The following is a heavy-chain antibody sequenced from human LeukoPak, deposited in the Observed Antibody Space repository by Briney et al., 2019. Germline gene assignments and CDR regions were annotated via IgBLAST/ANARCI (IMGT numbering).Heavy chain of an antibody. CDR2: IIPIRGIA. J-gene: IGHJ6*02. D-gene: IGHD3-9*01. CDR3: TRDILTGYFYGMDV. Sequence: GASVKVSCKASGGTFSSYAISWVRQAPGQGLEWMGRIIPIRGIANYAQKFQGRVTITADKSTSTAYMELSSLRSEDTAVYYCTRDILTGYFYGMDVWGQGTTVTVSS. CDR1: GGTFSSYA. V-gene: IGHV1-69*04.